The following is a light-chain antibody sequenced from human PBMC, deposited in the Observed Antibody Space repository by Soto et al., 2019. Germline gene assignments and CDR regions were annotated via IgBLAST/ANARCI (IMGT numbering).Light chain of an antibody. Sequence: DIQLTQSPSFLSASVGDRVTITCRASQGISSYFVWYQQKPGKVPNLLIYAAFTLHSGVPSTFSGTGSGTEYTLTINSLQAEDGANYYCQQLDSYPLTLGGGTKVEIK. CDR3: QQLDSYPLT. CDR1: QGISSY. J-gene: IGKJ4*01. V-gene: IGKV1-9*01. CDR2: AAF.